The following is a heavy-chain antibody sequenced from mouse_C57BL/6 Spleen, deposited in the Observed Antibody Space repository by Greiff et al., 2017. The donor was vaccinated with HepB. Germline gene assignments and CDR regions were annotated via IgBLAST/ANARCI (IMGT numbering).Heavy chain of an antibody. CDR1: GYTFTSYW. J-gene: IGHJ3*01. CDR3: ARESLGFLFAY. CDR2: IDPSDSET. V-gene: IGHV1-52*01. D-gene: IGHD6-2*01. Sequence: QVHLKQPGAELVRPGSSVKLSCKASGYTFTSYWMHWVKQRPIQGLEWIGNIDPSDSETHYNQKFKDKATLTVDKSSSTAYMQLSSLTSEDSAVYYCARESLGFLFAYWGQGTLVTVSA.